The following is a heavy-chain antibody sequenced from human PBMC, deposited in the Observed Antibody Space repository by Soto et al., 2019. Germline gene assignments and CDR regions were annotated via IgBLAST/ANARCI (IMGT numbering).Heavy chain of an antibody. V-gene: IGHV1-18*01. J-gene: IGHJ6*02. CDR3: ARDAGSSGYYYGYYYYYGMDG. CDR1: GYTFTSYG. CDR2: ISAYNGNT. D-gene: IGHD3-22*01. Sequence: ASVKVSCKASGYTFTSYGISWVRQAPGQGLEWMGWISAYNGNTNYAQKLQGRVTMTTDTSTSTAYMELRSLRSDDTAVYYCARDAGSSGYYYGYYYYYGMDGWGQGTTVTVSS.